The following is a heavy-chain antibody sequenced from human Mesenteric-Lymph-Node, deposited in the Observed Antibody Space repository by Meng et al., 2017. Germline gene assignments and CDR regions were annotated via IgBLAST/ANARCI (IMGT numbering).Heavy chain of an antibody. CDR3: ARDGGSTVGAFDI. D-gene: IGHD3-16*01. CDR2: IYYSGST. Sequence: LRLSCTVSGGSISSGGYYWSWIRQHPGKGLEWIGYIYYSGSTYYNPSLKSRVTISVDTSKNQFSLKLSSVTAADTAVYYCARDGGSTVGAFDIWGQGTMVTVSS. CDR1: GGSISSGGYY. J-gene: IGHJ3*02. V-gene: IGHV4-31*03.